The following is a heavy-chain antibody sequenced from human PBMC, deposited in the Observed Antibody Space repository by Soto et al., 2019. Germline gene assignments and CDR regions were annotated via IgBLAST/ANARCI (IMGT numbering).Heavy chain of an antibody. CDR2: IYFSGTT. CDR3: ARRDRSGFSYWLDT. Sequence: QGQLQESGPGLVKPSQTLSLTCTVSGGSISSSDYYWSWIRQHPGKGLEWIGTIYFSGTTYYNPSLKSRVTISVDTSKSQFSLKLSSVTAADTAVYYCARRDRSGFSYWLDTWGQGNLVTVSS. V-gene: IGHV4-31*03. CDR1: GGSISSSDYY. J-gene: IGHJ5*02. D-gene: IGHD3-22*01.